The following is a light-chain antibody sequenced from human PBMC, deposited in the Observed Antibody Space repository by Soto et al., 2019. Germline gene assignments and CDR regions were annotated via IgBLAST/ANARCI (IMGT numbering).Light chain of an antibody. CDR1: SSDVGGYNY. J-gene: IGLJ2*01. CDR2: GVT. V-gene: IGLV2-14*01. Sequence: QSVLTQPASVSGSPGQSITISCTGTSSDVGGYNYVSWYQQHPGKAPKLMIYGVTNRPSGVSNRFSGSKSGNMASLTISGLQAEDEADYYRSSYTSSSTRVFGGGTKLTVL. CDR3: SSYTSSSTRV.